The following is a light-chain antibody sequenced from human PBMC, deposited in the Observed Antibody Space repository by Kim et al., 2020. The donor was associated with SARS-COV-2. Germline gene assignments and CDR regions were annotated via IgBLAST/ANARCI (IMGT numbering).Light chain of an antibody. J-gene: IGLJ2*01. CDR1: HIGGQS. CDR3: QVWDSTSDHVI. CDR2: SDT. Sequence: APGQTATIDWDEDHIGGQSVNWYQQKAGQAPVLVIHSDTDRPSGIPERVSGTNSGTAATLTISRVEAGDEADYYCQVWDSTSDHVIFGGGTQLTVL. V-gene: IGLV3-21*04.